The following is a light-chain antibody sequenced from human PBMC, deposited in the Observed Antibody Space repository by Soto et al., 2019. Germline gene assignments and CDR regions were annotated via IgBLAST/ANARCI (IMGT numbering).Light chain of an antibody. CDR1: QSFSSRY. V-gene: IGKV3-20*01. CDR3: QQYGNTPWT. Sequence: EIVLTQSPGTLPLSPGERATLSCRASQSFSSRYLAWYQQKPGQAPRLLIYGASSRATGIPDRFSGSGSGTDFTLTISRLEPEDFEVFYCQQYGNTPWTFGQGTKVEIX. CDR2: GAS. J-gene: IGKJ1*01.